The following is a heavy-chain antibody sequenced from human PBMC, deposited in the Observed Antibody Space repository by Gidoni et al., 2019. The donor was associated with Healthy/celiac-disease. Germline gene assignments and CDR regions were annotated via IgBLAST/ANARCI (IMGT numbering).Heavy chain of an antibody. D-gene: IGHD5-12*01. Sequence: QVTLKESGPVLLKPTETLTLTCTVSGFSLSNARMGVSWIRQPPGKALERLAHIFSNDEKSYSTSLKSRLTISKDTSKSQVVLTMTNMDPVDTATYYCARIPWGIVATTLPDYWGQGTLVTVSS. CDR2: IFSNDEK. V-gene: IGHV2-26*01. J-gene: IGHJ4*02. CDR3: ARIPWGIVATTLPDY. CDR1: GFSLSNARMG.